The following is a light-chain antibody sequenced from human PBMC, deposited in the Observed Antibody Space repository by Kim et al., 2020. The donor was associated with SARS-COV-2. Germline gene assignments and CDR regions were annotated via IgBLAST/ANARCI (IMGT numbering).Light chain of an antibody. CDR1: SLRSYY. Sequence: SSELTQDPAVSVALGQTVRITCQGDSLRSYYASWYQQKLGQAPVLVIYGKNNRPSGIPDRFSGSSSGNTASLTITGAQAEDEADYYCNSRDSSGNHVVFG. V-gene: IGLV3-19*01. CDR3: NSRDSSGNHVV. CDR2: GKN. J-gene: IGLJ2*01.